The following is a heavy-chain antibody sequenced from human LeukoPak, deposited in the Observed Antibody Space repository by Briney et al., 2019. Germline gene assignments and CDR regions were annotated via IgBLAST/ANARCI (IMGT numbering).Heavy chain of an antibody. CDR2: ISSSSSYI. CDR1: GFTFSSYS. J-gene: IGHJ4*02. V-gene: IGHV3-21*01. Sequence: GGSLRLSCAASGFTFSSYSMNWVRQAPGKGLEWVSSISSSSSYIYYADSVKGRFTISRDNAKNSPYLQMNSLRAEDTAVYYCARDRDRVVITPFDYWGQGTLVTVSS. CDR3: ARDRDRVVITPFDY. D-gene: IGHD3-22*01.